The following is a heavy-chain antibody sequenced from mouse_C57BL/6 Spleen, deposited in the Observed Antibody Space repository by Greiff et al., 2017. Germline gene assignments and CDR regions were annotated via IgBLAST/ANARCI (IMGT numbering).Heavy chain of an antibody. CDR1: GYTFTSYW. CDR2: INPSNGGT. Sequence: QVQLQQPGTELVKPGASVKLSCKASGYTFTSYWMHWVKQRPGQGLEWIGNINPSNGGTNYNEKFKSKATLTVEKSSSTAYMQLSSLTSEDSAVYYCASGTGTGIDWYFDVWGTGTTVTVSS. J-gene: IGHJ1*03. V-gene: IGHV1-53*01. D-gene: IGHD4-1*01. CDR3: ASGTGTGIDWYFDV.